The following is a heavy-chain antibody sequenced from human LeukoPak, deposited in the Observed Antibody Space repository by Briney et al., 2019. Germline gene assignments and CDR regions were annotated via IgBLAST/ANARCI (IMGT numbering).Heavy chain of an antibody. CDR2: IYYSGST. V-gene: IGHV4-39*01. Sequence: SETLSLTCTVSGGSISSSSYYWGWIRQPPGKGLEWIESIYYSGSTYYNPSLKSRVTISVDTSKNQFSLKLSSVTAADTAVYYCARTRSSSFRFWGQGTLVTVSS. CDR3: ARTRSSSFRF. J-gene: IGHJ4*02. CDR1: GGSISSSSYY. D-gene: IGHD6-6*01.